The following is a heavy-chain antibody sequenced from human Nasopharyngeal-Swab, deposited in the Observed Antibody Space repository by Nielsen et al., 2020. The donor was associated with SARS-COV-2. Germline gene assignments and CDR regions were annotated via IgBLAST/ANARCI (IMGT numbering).Heavy chain of an antibody. D-gene: IGHD3-22*01. CDR3: ARDQSSYYYDSSGYYSDY. J-gene: IGHJ4*02. CDR2: ISSSSSYI. V-gene: IGHV3-21*01. Sequence: GESLKISCAASGFTFSSYSMNWVRQAPGKGLEWVSSISSSSSYIYYADSVKGRFTIYRDNAKNSLYLQMNSLRAEDTAVYYCARDQSSYYYDSSGYYSDYWGQGTLVTVSS. CDR1: GFTFSSYS.